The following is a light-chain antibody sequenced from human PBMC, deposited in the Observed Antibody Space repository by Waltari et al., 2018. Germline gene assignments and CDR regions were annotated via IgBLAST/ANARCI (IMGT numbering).Light chain of an antibody. V-gene: IGKV3-11*01. CDR1: ESVSNY. Sequence: EIVLTQSPVTLSLAAGERATLSCRASESVSNYLAWYQPKPGQSPTLLIYDTSKRATGIPGRFSGSGYGTDFTLTINNLEAEDFALYYCQQGVILPLTFGGGTKLEIK. J-gene: IGKJ4*01. CDR2: DTS. CDR3: QQGVILPLT.